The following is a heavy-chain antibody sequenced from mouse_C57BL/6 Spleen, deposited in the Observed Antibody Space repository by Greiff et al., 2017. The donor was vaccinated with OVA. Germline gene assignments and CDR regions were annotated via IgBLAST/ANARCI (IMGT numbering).Heavy chain of an antibody. Sequence: QVQLKESGAELVKPGASVKISCKASGYAFSSYWMNWVKQRPGKGLEWIGQIYPGDGDTNYNGKFKGKATLTADKSSSTAYMQLSSLTSEDSAVYFCARSGDGYPFDYWGQGTTLTVSS. D-gene: IGHD2-3*01. CDR2: IYPGDGDT. V-gene: IGHV1-80*01. CDR3: ARSGDGYPFDY. CDR1: GYAFSSYW. J-gene: IGHJ2*01.